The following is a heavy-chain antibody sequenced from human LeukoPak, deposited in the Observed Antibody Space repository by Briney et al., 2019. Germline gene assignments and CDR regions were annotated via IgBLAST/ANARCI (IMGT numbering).Heavy chain of an antibody. CDR2: INHSGST. Sequence: SETLSLTCAVYGGSFSGYYWSWIRQPPGKGLEWIGEINHSGSTNYNPSLKGRVTISVDTSKNQFSLKLSSVTAADTAVYYCASYSSYGPFDYWGQGILVTVSS. V-gene: IGHV4-34*01. J-gene: IGHJ4*02. CDR1: GGSFSGYY. CDR3: ASYSSYGPFDY. D-gene: IGHD3-16*01.